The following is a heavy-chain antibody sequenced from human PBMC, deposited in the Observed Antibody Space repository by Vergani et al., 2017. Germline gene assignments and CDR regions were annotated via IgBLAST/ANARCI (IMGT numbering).Heavy chain of an antibody. CDR2: IHNRGKT. CDR3: ARSQGDYWYFDL. V-gene: IGHV4-38-2*01. J-gene: IGHJ2*01. Sequence: QVRLEESGPGLVKPSETLSLTCSVSGYSIGSGFYWACIRQSPGEGLQWLTSIHNRGKTYHNPSLKRRVSVSLDTSKNRFSLNLPSVTATDTAVYYCARSQGDYWYFDLWGPGSLVTVSS. CDR1: GYSIGSGFY. D-gene: IGHD2-21*01.